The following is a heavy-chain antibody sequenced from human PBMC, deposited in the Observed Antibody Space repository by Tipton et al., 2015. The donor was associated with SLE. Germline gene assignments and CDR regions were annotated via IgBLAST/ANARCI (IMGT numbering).Heavy chain of an antibody. CDR3: ARASGGLLPFDY. CDR1: GGSISHYY. V-gene: IGHV4-59*01. Sequence: TLSLTCTVSGGSISHYYWTWIRQPPGKGLEWIGYIYYSGSTNYNPSLKSRVTISVDTSKNQFSLKLSSVTAADTAVYYCARASGGLLPFDYWGQGTLVTVSS. D-gene: IGHD3-22*01. CDR2: IYYSGST. J-gene: IGHJ4*02.